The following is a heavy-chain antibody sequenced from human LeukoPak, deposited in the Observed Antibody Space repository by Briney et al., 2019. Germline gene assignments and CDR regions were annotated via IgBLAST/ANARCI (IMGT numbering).Heavy chain of an antibody. CDR3: AKDALPIVVVPAAHFDY. J-gene: IGHJ4*02. CDR2: ISYDGSNK. CDR1: GFTFSSYG. Sequence: GGSLRLSCAASGFTFSSYGMHWVRQAPGKGLDRVSVISYDGSNKYYADSVKGRFTISRDNSKNTLYLQMNSLRAEDTAVYYCAKDALPIVVVPAAHFDYWGQGTLVTVSS. V-gene: IGHV3-30*18. D-gene: IGHD2-2*01.